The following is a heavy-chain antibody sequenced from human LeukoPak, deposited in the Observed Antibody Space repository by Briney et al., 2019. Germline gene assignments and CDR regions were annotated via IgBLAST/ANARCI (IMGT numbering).Heavy chain of an antibody. CDR1: GFTFSSYW. CDR3: ARDLGGYRTFDC. J-gene: IGHJ4*02. CDR2: IKEDGSEM. Sequence: GGPLRLSCTASGFTFSSYWMSWVRQAPGKGLEWVANIKEDGSEMYYVDSVKGRLTISRDNAKNSLYLQMNSLRADDTAVYYCARDLGGYRTFDCWGQGTLVTVSS. D-gene: IGHD5-12*01. V-gene: IGHV3-7*01.